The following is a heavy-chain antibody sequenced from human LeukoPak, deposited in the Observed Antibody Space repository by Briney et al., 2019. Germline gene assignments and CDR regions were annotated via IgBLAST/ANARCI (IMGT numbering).Heavy chain of an antibody. V-gene: IGHV3-9*01. CDR2: ISWNSAYI. Sequence: GGSLRLSCAASGFTFHHYAIHWVRQVPGKGLEWVSGISWNSAYIGYADSVKGRFTISRDNAKNSVYLQMNSLRAEDTALYYCAKDKAPLYSGYDWDLDFWGQGTMVAVSS. D-gene: IGHD5-12*01. CDR1: GFTFHHYA. J-gene: IGHJ4*02. CDR3: AKDKAPLYSGYDWDLDF.